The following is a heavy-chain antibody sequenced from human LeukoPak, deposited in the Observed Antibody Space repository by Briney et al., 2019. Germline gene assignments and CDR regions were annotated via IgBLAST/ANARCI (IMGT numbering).Heavy chain of an antibody. Sequence: GGSLRLSCAASGFIFHNYAMSWVRQAPGQGLECVSVISDNGAGTNYADSVKGRFTISRDNSKNTIYLQMNSLRAEDTAVYYCARDLMAPSDYWGQGTLVTVSS. J-gene: IGHJ4*02. CDR3: ARDLMAPSDY. CDR2: ISDNGAGT. CDR1: GFIFHNYA. V-gene: IGHV3-23*01. D-gene: IGHD5-24*01.